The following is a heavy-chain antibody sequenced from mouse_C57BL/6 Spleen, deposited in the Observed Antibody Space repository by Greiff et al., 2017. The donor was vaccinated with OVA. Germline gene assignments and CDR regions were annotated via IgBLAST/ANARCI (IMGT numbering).Heavy chain of an antibody. V-gene: IGHV1-72*01. Sequence: QVQLQQSGAELVKPGASVKLSCKASGYTFTSYWMHWVKQRPGRGLEWIGRIEPNSGGTKYNEKFKSKATLTVDKPSSTAYMQLSSLTSEDSAVYYCARPEGTWFAYWGQGTLVTVSA. CDR1: GYTFTSYW. J-gene: IGHJ3*01. CDR3: ARPEGTWFAY. CDR2: IEPNSGGT.